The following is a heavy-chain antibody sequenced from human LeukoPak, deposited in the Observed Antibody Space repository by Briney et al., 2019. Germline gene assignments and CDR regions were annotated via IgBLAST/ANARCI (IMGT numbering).Heavy chain of an antibody. CDR2: FDPEDGET. CDR3: ATSRGGRMVYAISGRKEFDY. CDR1: GYTLTELS. Sequence: GASVKVSCKVSGYTLTELSMHWVRQAPGKGLEWMGGFDPEDGETIYAQKFQGRVTMTEDTSTDTAYMELSSLRSEDTAVYYCATSRGGRMVYAISGRKEFDYWGQGTLVTVSS. V-gene: IGHV1-24*01. D-gene: IGHD2-8*01. J-gene: IGHJ4*02.